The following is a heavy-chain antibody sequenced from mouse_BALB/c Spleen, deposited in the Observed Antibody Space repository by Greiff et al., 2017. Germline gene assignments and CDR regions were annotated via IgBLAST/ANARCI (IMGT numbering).Heavy chain of an antibody. D-gene: IGHD2-14*01. CDR1: GYTFTSYT. J-gene: IGHJ2*01. Sequence: QVQLKQSGAELARPGASVKMSCKASGYTFTSYTMHWVKPRPGQGLEWIGYINPSSGYTNYNQKFKDKATLTADKSSSTAYMQLSSLTSEDSAVYYCARSSVRLYYFDYWGQGTTLTVSS. CDR3: ARSSVRLYYFDY. CDR2: INPSSGYT. V-gene: IGHV1-4*01.